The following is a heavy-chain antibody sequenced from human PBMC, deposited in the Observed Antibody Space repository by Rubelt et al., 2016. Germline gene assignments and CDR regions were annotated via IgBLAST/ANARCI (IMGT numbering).Heavy chain of an antibody. J-gene: IGHJ4*02. CDR2: ISTTGNPM. D-gene: IGHD6-13*01. CDR3: AKDRVGSWFSLDY. Sequence: SRGGLVQPGGSLRVSCAASGFTFSRYAMTWVRQAPGKGLEWISYISTTGNPMFYADSVKGRFTISRDNAKNSLYLQMNSLRAEHTAVYYCAKDRVGSWFSLDYWGQGTLVTVS. CDR1: GFTFSRYA. V-gene: IGHV3-48*04.